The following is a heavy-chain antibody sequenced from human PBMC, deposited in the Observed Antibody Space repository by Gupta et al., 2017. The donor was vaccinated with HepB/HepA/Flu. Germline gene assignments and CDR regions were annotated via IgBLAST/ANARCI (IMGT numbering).Heavy chain of an antibody. CDR3: AKLRTAQSHRYFDL. CDR1: GSSVRSGSYY. V-gene: IGHV4-61*01. J-gene: IGHJ2*01. D-gene: IGHD5-18*01. CDR2: IYYTGTT. Sequence: QERLQESGPGLVKPSETLSLTCAVSGSSVRSGSYYWSWVRQPPGKGLEFVGYIYYTGTTTYNPSLQSRGIVSLDMSKNQFSLNLTSVTAADTAVYDCAKLRTAQSHRYFDLWGRGTRVTVSS.